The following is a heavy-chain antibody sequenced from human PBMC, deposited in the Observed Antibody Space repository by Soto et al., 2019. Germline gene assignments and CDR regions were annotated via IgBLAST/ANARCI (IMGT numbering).Heavy chain of an antibody. CDR3: PSHLSLHGSGFPFDY. J-gene: IGHJ4*02. V-gene: IGHV4-39*01. CDR2: IYYSGET. Sequence: SETVSLTCSVSGGSISNSRDYWGWIRQPPGKGLEWIATIYYSGETYYNPSLKSRVTISVDTSKNQFSLQLPSVTAADTAVYYCPSHLSLHGSGFPFDYWGQGTLVTVSS. D-gene: IGHD3-10*01. CDR1: GGSISNSRDY.